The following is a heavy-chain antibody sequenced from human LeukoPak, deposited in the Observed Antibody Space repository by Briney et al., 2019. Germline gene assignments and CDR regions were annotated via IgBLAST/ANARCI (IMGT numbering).Heavy chain of an antibody. V-gene: IGHV1-2*02. CDR1: VYIFTGYY. Sequence: ASVKVSCMASVYIFTGYYMHWVRPAAGQGLEWMGWIYPNSGGTNYAQKFQGRVTMTRDTSITTAYMELSRLSSDDTAVYYCARHPGKVTNDWYSDLWGRGTLVTVSS. D-gene: IGHD4-23*01. CDR2: IYPNSGGT. CDR3: ARHPGKVTNDWYSDL. J-gene: IGHJ2*01.